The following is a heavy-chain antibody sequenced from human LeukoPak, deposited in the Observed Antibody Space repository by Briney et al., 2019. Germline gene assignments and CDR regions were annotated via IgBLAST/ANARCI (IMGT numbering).Heavy chain of an antibody. CDR2: ISSSSSYI. V-gene: IGHV3-21*04. J-gene: IGHJ4*02. CDR3: AKDPYGSGSPGDY. CDR1: GFTFSSYS. Sequence: GGSLRLSCAASGFTFSSYSMNWVRQAPGKGLEWVSSISSSSSYIYYADSVKGRFTISRDNSKNTLYLQMNSLRAEDTAVYYCAKDPYGSGSPGDYWGQGTLVTVSS. D-gene: IGHD3-10*01.